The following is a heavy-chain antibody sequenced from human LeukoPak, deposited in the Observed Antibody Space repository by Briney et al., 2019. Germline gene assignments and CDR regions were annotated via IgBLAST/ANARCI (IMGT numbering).Heavy chain of an antibody. CDR3: ARDQGEMATIPDY. D-gene: IGHD5-24*01. Sequence: GASVKVSCKASGYTFTGYYMHWVRQAPGQGLEWMGWINPNSGGTNYAQKFQGRVTMTRDTSIATAYMELSRLRSDDTAVYYCARDQGEMATIPDYWGQGTLLTVSS. J-gene: IGHJ4*02. CDR1: GYTFTGYY. V-gene: IGHV1-2*02. CDR2: INPNSGGT.